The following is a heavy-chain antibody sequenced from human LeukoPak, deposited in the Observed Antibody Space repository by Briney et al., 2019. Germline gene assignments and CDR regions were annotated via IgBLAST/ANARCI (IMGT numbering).Heavy chain of an antibody. CDR3: ARDKFSGGVHWFDP. Sequence: SETLSLTCAVYGGSFSGYYWSWIRQPPEKGLEWIGEINHSGSTNYNPSLKSRVTISVDTSKNQFSLKLSSVTAADTAVYYCARDKFSGGVHWFDPWGQGTLVTVSS. V-gene: IGHV4-34*01. D-gene: IGHD2-15*01. CDR1: GGSFSGYY. CDR2: INHSGST. J-gene: IGHJ5*02.